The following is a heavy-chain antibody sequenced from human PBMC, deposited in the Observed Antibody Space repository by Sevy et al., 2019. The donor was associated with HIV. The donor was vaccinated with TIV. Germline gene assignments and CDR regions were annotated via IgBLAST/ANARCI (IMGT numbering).Heavy chain of an antibody. CDR3: VRETGPFDGFDI. J-gene: IGHJ3*02. CDR1: GFTFTNYG. CDR2: IWSDGNHK. V-gene: IGHV3-33*01. Sequence: GGSLRLSCAASGFTFTNYGMHWVRQAPGKGLEWVAVIWSDGNHKYYADSVKGRFTFSRDNSRNTLSLQMNSLRVEDTAVYYCVRETGPFDGFDIWGQGTMVTVSS.